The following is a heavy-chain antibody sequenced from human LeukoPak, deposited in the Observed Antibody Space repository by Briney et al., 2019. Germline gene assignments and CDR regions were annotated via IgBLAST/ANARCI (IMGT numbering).Heavy chain of an antibody. CDR3: ARPSLNSGSYFDY. CDR2: IKQDESEK. V-gene: IGHV3-7*01. J-gene: IGHJ4*02. CDR1: GFTFSTYW. Sequence: GGSLRLSCAASGFTFSTYWMSWVRQTPEKGREWVANIKQDESEKQYVDSVKGRLTISREKARNSLYMQMNSLRAEDTAVYYCARPSLNSGSYFDYWGQGILVTVSS. D-gene: IGHD1-26*01.